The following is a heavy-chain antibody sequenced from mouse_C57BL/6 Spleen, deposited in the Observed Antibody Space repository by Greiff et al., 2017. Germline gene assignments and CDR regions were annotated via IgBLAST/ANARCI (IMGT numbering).Heavy chain of an antibody. CDR1: GFTFSSSA. D-gene: IGHD1-1*01. J-gene: IGHJ4*01. Sequence: EVQRVESGEGLVKPGGSLKLSCAASGFTFSSSAMSWVRQTPEKRLEWVAYISSGGYYIYYADTVKGRFTISRDNARNTLYLQMSSLKSEDTAMYYCTREDYGTLYAMDYGGQGTSVTVSS. V-gene: IGHV5-9-1*02. CDR3: TREDYGTLYAMDY. CDR2: ISSGGYYI.